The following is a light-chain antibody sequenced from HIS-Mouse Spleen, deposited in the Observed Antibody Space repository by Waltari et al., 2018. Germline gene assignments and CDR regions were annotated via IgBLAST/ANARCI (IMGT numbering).Light chain of an antibody. J-gene: IGKJ2*01. CDR3: QQYNNWPPYT. Sequence: EIVMTQSPATLSVSPGERATLHCRASQSVSSNIAWYQQKPGQAPRLLIYGASTRATGIPARFSGSGSGTEFTLTISSLQSEDFAVYYCQQYNNWPPYTFGQGTKLEIK. CDR1: QSVSSN. CDR2: GAS. V-gene: IGKV3-15*01.